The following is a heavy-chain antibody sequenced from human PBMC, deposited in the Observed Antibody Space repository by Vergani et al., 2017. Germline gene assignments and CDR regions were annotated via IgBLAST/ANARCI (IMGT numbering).Heavy chain of an antibody. V-gene: IGHV4-59*02. Sequence: QLHLQESGPGLVKPWETLYLTFTVSGAPVNSYYWSWVRQPPGKGLEWMGYVSFRGDTLYAPSVKGRMTKSLNTSSNQFSLYLTSVPAADTAVYYCASDTHSGQRADRWGQGILVTVTS. J-gene: IGHJ5*02. CDR3: ASDTHSGQRADR. CDR2: VSFRGDT. CDR1: GAPVNSYY. D-gene: IGHD6-19*01.